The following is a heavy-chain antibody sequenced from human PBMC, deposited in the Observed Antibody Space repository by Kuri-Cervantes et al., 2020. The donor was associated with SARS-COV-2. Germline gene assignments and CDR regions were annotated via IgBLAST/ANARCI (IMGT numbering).Heavy chain of an antibody. D-gene: IGHD6-13*01. J-gene: IGHJ5*02. V-gene: IGHV4-39*07. Sequence: SETLSLTCTVSGGSISSSSYYWGWIRKPPGKGLEGIGSIYYSGSTYYNPSLKSRVTISVDTSKNQFSLKLSSVTAADTAVYYCARSRVYIAAAGTEYSWFDPWGQGTRVTVSS. CDR3: ARSRVYIAAAGTEYSWFDP. CDR1: GGSISSSSYY. CDR2: IYYSGST.